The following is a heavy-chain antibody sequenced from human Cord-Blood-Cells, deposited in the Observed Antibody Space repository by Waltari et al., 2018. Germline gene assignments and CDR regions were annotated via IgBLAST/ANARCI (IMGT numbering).Heavy chain of an antibody. CDR2: IRCSVGST. CDR3: AKVYDYSNYFFDY. Sequence: EVQLLESGGGLVQPGGSLRLPCAASGFTFSSYAMSWVRQAPGKGLEWVSAIRCSVGSTYYADSVKGRFTISRDNSKNTLYLQMNSLRAEDTAVYYCAKVYDYSNYFFDYWGQGTLVTVSS. J-gene: IGHJ4*02. D-gene: IGHD4-4*01. CDR1: GFTFSSYA. V-gene: IGHV3-23*01.